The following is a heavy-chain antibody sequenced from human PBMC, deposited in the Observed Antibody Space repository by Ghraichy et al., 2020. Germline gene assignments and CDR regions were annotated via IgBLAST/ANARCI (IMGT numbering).Heavy chain of an antibody. CDR2: IESKNSGGTI. Sequence: GESLNISCVASGFTFSDAWMSWVRQAPGKGLEWVGRIESKNSGGTIEYAAPVKGRFTISREDPKNTVYLQMSSLKTEDSAVYYVIWTGFHWLGAWGQGTVVTVSS. D-gene: IGHD3/OR15-3a*01. J-gene: IGHJ5*02. CDR3: IWTGFHWLGA. CDR1: GFTFSDAW. V-gene: IGHV3-15*04.